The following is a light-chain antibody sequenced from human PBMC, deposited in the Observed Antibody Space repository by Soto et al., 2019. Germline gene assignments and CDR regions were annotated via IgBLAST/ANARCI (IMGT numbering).Light chain of an antibody. CDR1: QSVSGRY. J-gene: IGKJ1*01. V-gene: IGKV3-20*01. CDR3: QQYGGSPWT. CDR2: DAS. Sequence: EIVLTQSPGTLSLSPGERATLSCRASQSVSGRYLAWYQQRPGQPPRLLIFDASRRATGIPDRFSGSGSGTDFSLTISRLEPEDFAVYYCQQYGGSPWTFGQGTKVDI.